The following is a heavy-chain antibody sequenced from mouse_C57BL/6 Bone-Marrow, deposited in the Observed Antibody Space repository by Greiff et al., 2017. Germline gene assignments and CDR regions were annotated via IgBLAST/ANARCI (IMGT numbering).Heavy chain of an antibody. D-gene: IGHD1-1*01. CDR1: GYTFTSYW. V-gene: IGHV1-72*01. CDR2: IDPNSGGT. Sequence: QVQLQQPGAELVKPGASVKLSCKASGYTFTSYWMHWVKQRPGRGLEWIGRIDPNSGGTKYNEKFKSKATLTVDKPSSTAYMQLSSLTSEDSAVYYCARGATTTVVPRDYFDYWGQGTTLTVSS. J-gene: IGHJ2*01. CDR3: ARGATTTVVPRDYFDY.